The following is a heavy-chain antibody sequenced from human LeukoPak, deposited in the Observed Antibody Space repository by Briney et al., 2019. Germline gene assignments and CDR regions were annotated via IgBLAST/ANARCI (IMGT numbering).Heavy chain of an antibody. J-gene: IGHJ3*02. CDR1: GFTFSSYS. CDR3: AREGICSSGTCYDAFDI. V-gene: IGHV3-21*01. D-gene: IGHD2-15*01. Sequence: GGSLRLSCEASGFTFSSYSMNWVPQAPEKGGEGVSSISGSSSKKYYADSLKRRFTISRDNDKNSLYLQMNSRRVEDTAVYYCAREGICSSGTCYDAFDIWGQGTMVTVSS. CDR2: ISGSSSKK.